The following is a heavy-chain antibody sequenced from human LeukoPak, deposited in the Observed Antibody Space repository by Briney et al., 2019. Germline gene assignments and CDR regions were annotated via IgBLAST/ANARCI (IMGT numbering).Heavy chain of an antibody. J-gene: IGHJ5*02. D-gene: IGHD2-2*01. Sequence: GGSLRLSCAASGFTFSSYWMSWVRQAPGKGLEWVANIKQDGSEKYYVDSVKGRFTISRDNARNSLYLQMNSLRAEDTAVYYCARDDCSSISCYHNWFDPWGQGTLVTVSS. CDR3: ARDDCSSISCYHNWFDP. CDR1: GFTFSSYW. CDR2: IKQDGSEK. V-gene: IGHV3-7*01.